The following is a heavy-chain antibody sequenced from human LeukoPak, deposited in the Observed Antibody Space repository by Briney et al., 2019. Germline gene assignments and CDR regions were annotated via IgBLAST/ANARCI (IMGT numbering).Heavy chain of an antibody. CDR3: VRGVRAPGYCYD. Sequence: PAGSLRLSCAASGFNFSSYWMHWVRQAPGKGLVWVSRVNGDGSSTSHTDSVKGRFTTSRDNAKNTLYLQMNRLGSEHTAMYYCVRGVRAPGYCYDWGQGTLVSVSS. J-gene: IGHJ4*02. V-gene: IGHV3-74*01. D-gene: IGHD5-18*01. CDR1: GFNFSSYW. CDR2: VNGDGSST.